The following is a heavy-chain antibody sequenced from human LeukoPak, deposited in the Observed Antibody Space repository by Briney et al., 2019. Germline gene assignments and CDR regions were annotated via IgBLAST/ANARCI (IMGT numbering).Heavy chain of an antibody. CDR2: IIPIFGTA. V-gene: IGHV1-69*05. D-gene: IGHD3-22*01. CDR1: GYTFNHYG. Sequence: GASVKVSCKASGYTFNHYGMSWVRQAPGQGLEWMGGIIPIFGTANYAQKFQGRVTITTDESTSTAYMELSSLRSEDTAVYYCAREGSDYYDSNEVVAFDIWGQGTMVTVSS. CDR3: AREGSDYYDSNEVVAFDI. J-gene: IGHJ3*02.